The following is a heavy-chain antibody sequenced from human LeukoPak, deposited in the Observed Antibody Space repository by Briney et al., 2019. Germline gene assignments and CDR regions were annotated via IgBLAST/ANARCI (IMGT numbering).Heavy chain of an antibody. Sequence: GGSLRLSCAASGFTFSSYSMNWVRQAPGKGLEWVSSISSSSSYICYADSVKGRFTISRDNAKNSLYLQMNSLRAEDTAVYYCAKGQEGMNWGQGTLVTVSS. CDR2: ISSSSSYI. V-gene: IGHV3-21*03. J-gene: IGHJ4*02. CDR3: AKGQEGMN. D-gene: IGHD6-13*01. CDR1: GFTFSSYS.